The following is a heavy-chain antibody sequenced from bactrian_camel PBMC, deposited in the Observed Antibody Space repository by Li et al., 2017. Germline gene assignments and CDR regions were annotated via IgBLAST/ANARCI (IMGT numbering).Heavy chain of an antibody. CDR1: GYTYSAHC. D-gene: IGHD1*01. J-gene: IGHJ4*01. CDR2: IATGSGNT. V-gene: IGHV3S40*01. Sequence: VQLVESGGGSVQAGGSLRLPWAFSGYTYSAHCMGWFRQAPGKGREGVARIATGSGNTYYADSVKGRFTISQDNAKNTVYLQMNNLKPDDTAVYYCAADRAWACSGPPQTYNFRGQGTQVTVS. CDR3: AADRAWACSGPPQTYNF.